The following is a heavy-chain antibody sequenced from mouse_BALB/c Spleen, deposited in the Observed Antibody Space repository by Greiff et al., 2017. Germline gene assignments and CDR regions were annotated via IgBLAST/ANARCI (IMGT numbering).Heavy chain of an antibody. Sequence: QVQLQQSGAELVRPGASVTLSCKASGYTFTDYEMHWVKQTPVHGLEWIGAIDPETGGTAYNQKFKGKATLTADKSSSTAYMELRSLTSEDSAVYYCTCSSGPWFAYWGQGTLVTVSA. V-gene: IGHV1-15*01. CDR2: IDPETGGT. CDR1: GYTFTDYE. D-gene: IGHD1-1*01. J-gene: IGHJ3*01. CDR3: TCSSGPWFAY.